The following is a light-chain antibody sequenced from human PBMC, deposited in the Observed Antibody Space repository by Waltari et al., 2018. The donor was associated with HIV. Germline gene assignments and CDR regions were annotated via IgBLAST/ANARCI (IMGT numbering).Light chain of an antibody. CDR1: QRVSSG. CDR3: QQYNNWPWT. V-gene: IGKV3-15*01. CDR2: GSS. Sequence: DILMTQSPSTLSASPGERPTLSCRASQRVSSGLAWFQRKPGQGPRLLMYGSSSRATDIPARFSGSGSGTEFTLTINNLQSEDFAIYYCQQYNNWPWTFGQGTKVEI. J-gene: IGKJ1*01.